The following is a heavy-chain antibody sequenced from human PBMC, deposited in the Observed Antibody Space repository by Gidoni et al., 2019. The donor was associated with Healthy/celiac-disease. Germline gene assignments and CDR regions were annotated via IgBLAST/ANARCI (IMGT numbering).Heavy chain of an antibody. D-gene: IGHD5-18*01. CDR2: INPNSGGT. V-gene: IGHV1-2*02. Sequence: QVQLVQSGAEVKKPGASVQVSCKASGYTFTGYYMQWVRQAHGQGLEWMGWINPNSGGTNYAQKLQGRLTMTRDTSISTAYMELSRLRSDDTAVYYCARAPLSEIHYYYYGMDVWGQGTTLTVSS. CDR3: ARAPLSEIHYYYYGMDV. J-gene: IGHJ6*02. CDR1: GYTFTGYY.